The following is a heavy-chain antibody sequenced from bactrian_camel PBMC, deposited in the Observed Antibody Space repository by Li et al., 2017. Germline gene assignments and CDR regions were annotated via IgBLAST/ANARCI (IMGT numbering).Heavy chain of an antibody. J-gene: IGHJ4*01. Sequence: HVQLVESGGDSVEAGGSLRLSCVASGYDISSNCVGWFRQATGKEREWIASIYRPGGNTFAADSVKGRFTISRDTAKNTLDLQMNSLKSEDTAHYYCATAGGWFGGGQGTQVTVS. CDR2: IYRPGGNT. V-gene: IGHV3-2*01. D-gene: IGHD5*01. CDR1: GYDISSNC.